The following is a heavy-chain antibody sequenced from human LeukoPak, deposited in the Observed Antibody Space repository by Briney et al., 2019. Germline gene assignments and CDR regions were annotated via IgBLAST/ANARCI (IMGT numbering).Heavy chain of an antibody. J-gene: IGHJ4*02. CDR3: ARIQGYDILTGYLGDY. V-gene: IGHV3-23*01. CDR1: GFTFSSYA. CDR2: ISGSGGST. D-gene: IGHD3-9*01. Sequence: GGSLRLSCAASGFTFSSYAMSWVRQAPGKGLEWVSAISGSGGSTYYADSVKGRFTISRDNAKNSLYLQMNSLRAEDTAVYYCARIQGYDILTGYLGDYWGQGTLVTASS.